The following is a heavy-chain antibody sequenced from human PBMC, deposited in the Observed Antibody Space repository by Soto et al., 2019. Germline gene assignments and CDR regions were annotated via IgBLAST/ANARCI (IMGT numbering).Heavy chain of an antibody. D-gene: IGHD2-15*01. J-gene: IGHJ5*02. V-gene: IGHV3-23*01. CDR2: IDGSGFYT. CDR1: GFTFSTYA. Sequence: GGSLRLSCAASGFTFSTYAMSWVRQAPGKGLEWVSAIDGSGFYTYYADSVKGRFTVSRDNSKNTLYLQMNSLRAEDTAVYYCAKGYCSATACPQGRKNWFDPWGLGTLVTVSS. CDR3: AKGYCSATACPQGRKNWFDP.